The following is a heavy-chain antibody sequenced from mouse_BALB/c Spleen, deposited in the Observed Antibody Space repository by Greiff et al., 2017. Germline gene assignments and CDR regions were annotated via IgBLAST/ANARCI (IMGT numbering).Heavy chain of an antibody. J-gene: IGHJ4*01. Sequence: EVQLQQSGAELVRSGASVKLSCTASGFNIKDYYMHWVKQRPEQGLEWIGWIDPENGDTEYAPKFQGKATMTADTSSNTAYLQLSSLTSEDTAVYYGNGAYYRSDYYAMDYWGQGTSVTVSS. D-gene: IGHD2-14*01. CDR2: IDPENGDT. CDR1: GFNIKDYY. CDR3: NGAYYRSDYYAMDY. V-gene: IGHV14-4*02.